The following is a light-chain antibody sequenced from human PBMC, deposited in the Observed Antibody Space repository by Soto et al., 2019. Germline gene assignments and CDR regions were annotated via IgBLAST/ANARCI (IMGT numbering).Light chain of an antibody. V-gene: IGLV2-14*01. Sequence: QSALTQPVSVSGSPGQSITISCTGTSSDVGGYNYVSWYQQHPGKAPKLMIYDVSKRPSGVSNRFSGSKSGNTASLTISGLQAEDEADYYCTSYPSSSAYVFGTGTKLTVL. CDR1: SSDVGGYNY. J-gene: IGLJ1*01. CDR3: TSYPSSSAYV. CDR2: DVS.